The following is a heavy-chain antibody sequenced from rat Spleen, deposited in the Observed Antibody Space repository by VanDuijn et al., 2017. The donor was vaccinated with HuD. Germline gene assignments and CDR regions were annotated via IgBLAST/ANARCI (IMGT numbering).Heavy chain of an antibody. J-gene: IGHJ2*01. CDR3: ARHEIGTTSYYFDY. V-gene: IGHV5-25*01. CDR2: ITNTGGST. Sequence: EVQLVESDGGLVQPGRSLKLSCAASGFTLSDHFMAWVRQAPTKGLEWVASITNTGGSTSYPDSVKGRFTISRDNAKSTLYLQMDSLRSEDTATYYCARHEIGTTSYYFDYWGQGVMVTVSS. CDR1: GFTLSDHF. D-gene: IGHD1-5*01.